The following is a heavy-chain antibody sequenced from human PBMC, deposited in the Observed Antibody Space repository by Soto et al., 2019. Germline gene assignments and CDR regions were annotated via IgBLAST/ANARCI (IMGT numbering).Heavy chain of an antibody. D-gene: IGHD2-15*01. CDR2: ISDSGST. CDR3: ARRIKYYYAMDV. CDR1: GGSISRYY. V-gene: IGHV4-59*08. Sequence: QVQLQESGPGLVKPSETLSLTCTVSGGSISRYYWSWIRQPPGKGLEWIGYISDSGSTNYNPSLKSRGTISVDTSNNSFSLKLSSVTAADTAVYYCARRIKYYYAMDVWGQGTTVTVSS. J-gene: IGHJ6*02.